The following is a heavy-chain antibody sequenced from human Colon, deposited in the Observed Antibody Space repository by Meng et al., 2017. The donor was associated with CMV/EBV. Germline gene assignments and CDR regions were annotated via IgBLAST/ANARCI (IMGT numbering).Heavy chain of an antibody. V-gene: IGHV3-21*06. D-gene: IGHD6-13*01. CDR2: ITHTSDT. CDR1: GFTFSSYS. CDR3: ARGWPPDY. Sequence: GESLKISCAASGFTFSSYSMNWVRQAPGKGLEWVSSITHTSDTYYADSLKGRFTVSRDNAQNSGYLQMNSLTAEDTAVYYCARGWPPDYWGQGTLVTVSS. J-gene: IGHJ4*02.